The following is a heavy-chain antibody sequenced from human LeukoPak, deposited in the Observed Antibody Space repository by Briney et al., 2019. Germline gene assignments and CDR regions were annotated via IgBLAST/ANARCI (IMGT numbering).Heavy chain of an antibody. Sequence: SGTLSLTCAVSGGSISSSNWWSWVRQPPGKGLEWIGEIYHSGSTNYNPSLKSRVTISVDKSKNQFSLKLSSVTAADTAVYYRASLGYCSGGSCFNWFDPWGQGTLVTVSS. CDR2: IYHSGST. D-gene: IGHD2-15*01. J-gene: IGHJ5*02. CDR1: GGSISSSNW. V-gene: IGHV4-4*02. CDR3: ASLGYCSGGSCFNWFDP.